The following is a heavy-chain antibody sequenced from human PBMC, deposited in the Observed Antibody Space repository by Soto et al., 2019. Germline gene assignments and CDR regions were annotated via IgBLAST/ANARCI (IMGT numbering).Heavy chain of an antibody. CDR1: GYSFTSYW. CDR3: ARHRGRFLEPILYYYYGMDV. Sequence: GESLKISCKGSGYSFTSYWIGWVRQMPGKGLEWMGIIYPGDSDTRYSPSFQGQVTISADKSISTAYLQWSSLKASDTAMYYCARHRGRFLEPILYYYYGMDVWGQGTTVTVSS. CDR2: IYPGDSDT. D-gene: IGHD3-3*01. V-gene: IGHV5-51*01. J-gene: IGHJ6*02.